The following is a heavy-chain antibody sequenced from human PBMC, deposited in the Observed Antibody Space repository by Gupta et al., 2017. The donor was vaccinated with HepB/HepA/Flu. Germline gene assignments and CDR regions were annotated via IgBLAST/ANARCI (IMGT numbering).Heavy chain of an antibody. Sequence: EVQLVESGGGLVQPGGSLRLSCAASGFTFSSYWMSWVRQAPGKGLEWVANIKQDGSEKYYVDSVKGRFTISRDNAKNSLYLQMNSLRAEDTAVYYCARGDNSSGSGNDYWGQGTLVTVSS. CDR1: GFTFSSYW. J-gene: IGHJ4*02. CDR3: ARGDNSSGSGNDY. D-gene: IGHD6-19*01. CDR2: IKQDGSEK. V-gene: IGHV3-7*01.